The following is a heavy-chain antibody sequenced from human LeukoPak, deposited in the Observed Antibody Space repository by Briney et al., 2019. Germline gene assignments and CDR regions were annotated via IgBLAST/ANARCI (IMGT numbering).Heavy chain of an antibody. V-gene: IGHV3-30*04. Sequence: GGSLRLSCAASGFTFSSYAMHWVRQAPGKGLEWVAVISYDGSNKYYADSVKGRFTISRDNSKNTLYLQMNSLRAGDTAVYYCARVSSGWYSYWGQGTLVTVSS. D-gene: IGHD6-19*01. CDR2: ISYDGSNK. CDR3: ARVSSGWYSY. CDR1: GFTFSSYA. J-gene: IGHJ4*02.